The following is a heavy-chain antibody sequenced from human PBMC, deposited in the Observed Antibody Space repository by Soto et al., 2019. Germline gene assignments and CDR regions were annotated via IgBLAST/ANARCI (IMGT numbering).Heavy chain of an antibody. Sequence: GESLKISCKGSGYSFTSYWISWVRQMPGKGLEWMGRIDPSDSYTNYSPSFQGQVTMSADKSISTAYLQWSSLKASDTAMYYCGRHPYGDYDIMDVWGQGTTVTVSS. D-gene: IGHD4-17*01. J-gene: IGHJ6*02. CDR3: GRHPYGDYDIMDV. V-gene: IGHV5-10-1*04. CDR1: GYSFTSYW. CDR2: IDPSDSYT.